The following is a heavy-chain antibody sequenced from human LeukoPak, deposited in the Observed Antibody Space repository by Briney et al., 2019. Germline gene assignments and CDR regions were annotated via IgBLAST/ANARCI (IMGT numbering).Heavy chain of an antibody. CDR3: ARDHDIVATNYYYGMDV. CDR1: GYTFTSYG. Sequence: GASVKVSCKASGYTFTSYGISWVRQAPGQGLEWMGWISAYNGNTNYAQKLQGRVTMTTDTSTSTAYMELRSLRSDDTAVYYCARDHDIVATNYYYGMDVWGQGTTVTVSS. CDR2: ISAYNGNT. J-gene: IGHJ6*02. V-gene: IGHV1-18*01. D-gene: IGHD5-12*01.